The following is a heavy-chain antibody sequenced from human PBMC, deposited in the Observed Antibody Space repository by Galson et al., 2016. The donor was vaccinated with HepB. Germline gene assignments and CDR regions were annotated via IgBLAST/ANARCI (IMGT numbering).Heavy chain of an antibody. D-gene: IGHD3-10*01. CDR3: ARELRFGELSFWFDP. CDR2: IYHSGST. CDR1: GGSISNNHW. Sequence: SETLSLTCAVSGGSISNNHWWTWVRQPPGKGLEWIGEIYHSGSTNYNPSLKSRVTISVDKSKNRFSLKLSSVTAADTALYYCARELRFGELSFWFDPWGQGTLVTVSS. J-gene: IGHJ5*02. V-gene: IGHV4-4*02.